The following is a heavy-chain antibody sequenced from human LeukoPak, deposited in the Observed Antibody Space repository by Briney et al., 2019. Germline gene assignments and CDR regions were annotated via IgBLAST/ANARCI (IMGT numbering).Heavy chain of an antibody. D-gene: IGHD6-19*01. CDR2: ISSSSSYI. CDR3: ARDPVGVRYSSGLGAKFDY. CDR1: GFTFSSYS. V-gene: IGHV3-21*01. Sequence: GGSLRLSCAASGFTFSSYSMNWVRQAPGKGLEWVSSISSSSSYIYYADSVKGRFTISRDNAKNSLYLQMNSLRAEDTAVYYCARDPVGVRYSSGLGAKFDYWGQGTLVTVSS. J-gene: IGHJ4*02.